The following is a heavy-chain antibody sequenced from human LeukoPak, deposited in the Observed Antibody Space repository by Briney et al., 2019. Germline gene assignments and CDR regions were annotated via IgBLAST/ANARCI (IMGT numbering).Heavy chain of an antibody. CDR2: IYTSGST. V-gene: IGHV4-61*02. D-gene: IGHD2-2*01. CDR3: VRGDIVVVPAAKVLGWFDP. CDR1: GGSISSGSYY. Sequence: PSETLSLTCTVSGGSISSGSYYWSWIRQPAGKGLEWIGRIYTSGSTNYNPSLKSRVTISVDTSKNQFSLKLSSVTAADTAVYYCVRGDIVVVPAAKVLGWFDPWGQGTLVTVSS. J-gene: IGHJ5*02.